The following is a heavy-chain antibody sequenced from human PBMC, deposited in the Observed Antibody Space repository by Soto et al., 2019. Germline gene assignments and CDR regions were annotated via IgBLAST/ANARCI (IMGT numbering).Heavy chain of an antibody. CDR3: ARDPGSSYGPPDY. Sequence: PGGAPRLSWAAPGFTFSSYSMNWVRQAPGKGLEWVSYISSSSSTIYYADPVKGRFTISRDNSENSLYLQMNSLRDEDTAVYYCARDPGSSYGPPDYLGQGTLVTVSS. CDR2: ISSSSSTI. J-gene: IGHJ4*02. CDR1: GFTFSSYS. V-gene: IGHV3-48*02. D-gene: IGHD5-18*01.